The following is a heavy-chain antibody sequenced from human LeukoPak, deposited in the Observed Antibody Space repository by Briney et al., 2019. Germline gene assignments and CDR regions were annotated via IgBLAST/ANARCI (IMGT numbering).Heavy chain of an antibody. Sequence: GASVRVSCKASGYTFTGYYMHWVRQAPGQGLEWMGWINPNSGGTNYAQKLQGRVTMTTDTSTSTAHMELRSLRSDDTAVYYCARDLTYSYGDHDYYFDYWGQGTLVTVSS. CDR1: GYTFTGYY. CDR3: ARDLTYSYGDHDYYFDY. V-gene: IGHV1-2*02. J-gene: IGHJ4*02. D-gene: IGHD4-17*01. CDR2: INPNSGGT.